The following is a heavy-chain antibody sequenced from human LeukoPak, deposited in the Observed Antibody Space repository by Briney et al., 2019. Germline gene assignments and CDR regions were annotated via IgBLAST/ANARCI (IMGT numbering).Heavy chain of an antibody. D-gene: IGHD5-18*01. J-gene: IGHJ6*02. CDR2: ISYDGSNK. CDR1: GFTFSSYG. Sequence: GGSLRLSCAASGFTFSSYGMHWVRQAPGKGLEWVAVISYDGSNKYYADSVKGRFTISRDNSKNTLYLQMNSLRAEDTAVYYCARGEGSYGYYYYGMDVWGQGTTVTVSS. CDR3: ARGEGSYGYYYYGMDV. V-gene: IGHV3-30*03.